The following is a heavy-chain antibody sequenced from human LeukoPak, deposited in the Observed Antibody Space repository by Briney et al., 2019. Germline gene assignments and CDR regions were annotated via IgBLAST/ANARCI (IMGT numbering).Heavy chain of an antibody. CDR1: GGTFSSYA. Sequence: SVKVSCKASGGTFSSYAISWVRQAPGQGLEWMGGIIPIFGTANYAQKFQGRVTITADESTSTAYMELSLLKFEDTAVYYCARGGGIFGVLTTAHYYGIDVWGQGTTVTVSS. J-gene: IGHJ6*02. CDR3: ARGGGIFGVLTTAHYYGIDV. V-gene: IGHV1-69*13. CDR2: IIPIFGTA. D-gene: IGHD3-3*01.